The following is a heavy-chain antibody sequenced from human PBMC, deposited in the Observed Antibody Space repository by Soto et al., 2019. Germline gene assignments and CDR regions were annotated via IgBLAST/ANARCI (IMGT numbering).Heavy chain of an antibody. Sequence: ESLKISCKGSGYSFTSYWIGWVRQMPGKGLEWMGIIYPGDSDTRYSPSFQGQVTISADKSISTAYLQWSSLKASDTAMYYCARQGYSSSWSVYYGMDVWGQGTTVTVSS. J-gene: IGHJ6*02. CDR2: IYPGDSDT. CDR3: ARQGYSSSWSVYYGMDV. CDR1: GYSFTSYW. V-gene: IGHV5-51*01. D-gene: IGHD6-13*01.